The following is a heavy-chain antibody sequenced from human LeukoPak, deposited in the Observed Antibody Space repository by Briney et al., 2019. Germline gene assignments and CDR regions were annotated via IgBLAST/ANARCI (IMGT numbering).Heavy chain of an antibody. D-gene: IGHD6-13*01. Sequence: SETLSLTCSVSGGSISSSSYYWGWIRQPPGKGLEWIVNIYYSGSTYYNPSLKSRVTISVDTSKNQFSLKLSSVTAADTAVYYCATQTIAGQHPAAGTRYYGMDVWGQGTTVTVSS. J-gene: IGHJ6*02. CDR1: GGSISSSSYY. CDR3: ATQTIAGQHPAAGTRYYGMDV. CDR2: IYYSGST. V-gene: IGHV4-39*01.